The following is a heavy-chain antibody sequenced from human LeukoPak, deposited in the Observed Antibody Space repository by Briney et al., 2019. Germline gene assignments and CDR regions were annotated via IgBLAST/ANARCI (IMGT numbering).Heavy chain of an antibody. J-gene: IGHJ4*02. CDR3: ARGSRITMIVVVFFYPTYFDY. V-gene: IGHV4-31*03. CDR1: GGSISSGGYY. D-gene: IGHD3-22*01. CDR2: IYYSGST. Sequence: SETLSLTCTVSGGSISSGGYYWSWIRQHPGKGLEWIGYIYYSGSTYYNPSLKSRVTISVDTSKNQFSLKLSSVTAADTAVYYCARGSRITMIVVVFFYPTYFDYWGQGTLVTVSS.